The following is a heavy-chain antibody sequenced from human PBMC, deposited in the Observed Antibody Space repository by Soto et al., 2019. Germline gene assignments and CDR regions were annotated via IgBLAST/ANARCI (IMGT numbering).Heavy chain of an antibody. CDR2: ISAYNGNT. D-gene: IGHD6-19*01. CDR3: ARDNSGYSSGAFEY. CDR1: GYTFNSSG. Sequence: GAPVKVSSKASGYTFNSSGLCWLRHATGQGLEWMGWISAYNGNTNYAQKLQGRVTMTTDTSTSTAYMELRSLRSDDTAVYYCARDNSGYSSGAFEYLVQGTLVTVSS. J-gene: IGHJ4*02. V-gene: IGHV1-18*01.